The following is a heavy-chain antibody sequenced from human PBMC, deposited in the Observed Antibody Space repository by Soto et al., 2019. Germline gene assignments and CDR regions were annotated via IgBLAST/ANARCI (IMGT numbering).Heavy chain of an antibody. D-gene: IGHD3-16*02. V-gene: IGHV1-58*02. Sequence: ASVKVSCKASGFTFTSSAMQWVRQARGQRLEWIGWIVVGSGNTNYAQKFQERVTITRDMSTSTAYMELSSLRSEDTAVYYCAAAPYDYIWGSYRLFESVPWGQGTLVTVSS. CDR2: IVVGSGNT. CDR3: AAAPYDYIWGSYRLFESVP. CDR1: GFTFTSSA. J-gene: IGHJ5*02.